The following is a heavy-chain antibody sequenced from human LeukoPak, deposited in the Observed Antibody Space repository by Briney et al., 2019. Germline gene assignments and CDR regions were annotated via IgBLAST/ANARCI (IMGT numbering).Heavy chain of an antibody. Sequence: PSETLSLTCTVSGGSISSYYWSWIRQPPGKGLEWIGYIYYSGSTNYNPSLKSRVTISVDTSKNQFSLKLSSVTAADTAVYYCARSKSWYVDYWGQGTLVTVSS. CDR2: IYYSGST. CDR3: ARSKSWYVDY. D-gene: IGHD6-13*01. CDR1: GGSISSYY. J-gene: IGHJ4*02. V-gene: IGHV4-59*12.